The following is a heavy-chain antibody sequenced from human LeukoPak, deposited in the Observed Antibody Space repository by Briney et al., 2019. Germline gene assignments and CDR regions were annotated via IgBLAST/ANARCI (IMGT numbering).Heavy chain of an antibody. D-gene: IGHD5-12*01. CDR2: ITYDGSQT. CDR3: AKEGYSGYDYYYYYYMDV. Sequence: PGGSLRLSCTASGFTFSHSAMHWVRQAPGKGLEWVAVITYDGSQTYFADSVKGRFTISRDNSKNTLFVQMNSLKPEDTAVYYCAKEGYSGYDYYYYYYMDVWGKGTTVTVSS. V-gene: IGHV3-30*04. CDR1: GFTFSHSA. J-gene: IGHJ6*03.